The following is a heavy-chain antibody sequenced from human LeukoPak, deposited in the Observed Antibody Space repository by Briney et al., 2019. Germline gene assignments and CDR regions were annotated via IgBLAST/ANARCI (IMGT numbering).Heavy chain of an antibody. CDR2: IYSTGST. CDR1: GGSISSYY. D-gene: IGHD6-13*01. CDR3: ARQIASAGTAGFDF. V-gene: IGHV4-4*07. J-gene: IGHJ4*02. Sequence: SETLSLTCTVSGGSISSYYWSWIRQPAGKGLEWIGRIYSTGSTNYNPSLKSRVAMSVDTSKNQFSLRLRSVTAADTAVYCCARQIASAGTAGFDFWGQGARVTVSS.